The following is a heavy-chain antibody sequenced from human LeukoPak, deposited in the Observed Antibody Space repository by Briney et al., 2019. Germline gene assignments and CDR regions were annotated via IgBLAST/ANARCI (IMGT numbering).Heavy chain of an antibody. CDR1: GGSIRSYY. D-gene: IGHD5-24*01. Sequence: PSETLSLTCTVSGGSIRSYYWSWIRQPPGKGLEWIGYIYYSGSTNYNPSLKSRVTISVDTSKNQFSLKLSSVTAADTAVYYCASRDDWFDPWGQGTLVTVSS. V-gene: IGHV4-59*01. CDR2: IYYSGST. CDR3: ASRDDWFDP. J-gene: IGHJ5*02.